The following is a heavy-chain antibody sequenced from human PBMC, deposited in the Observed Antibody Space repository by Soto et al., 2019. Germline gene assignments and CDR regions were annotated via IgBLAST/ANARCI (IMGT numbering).Heavy chain of an antibody. CDR3: ARAAGIVRATTGSEAAY. CDR2: IYYSGST. CDR1: VGDC. J-gene: IGHJ4*01. Sequence: VGDCRSFIKKPPGKGLEWIGYIYYSGSTYYNPSLKSRVTISVDTSKNQFSLKLSSVTAADTAVYYCARAAGIVRATTGSEAAYWGHGTPVTVSP. D-gene: IGHD1-26*01. V-gene: IGHV4-30-4*08.